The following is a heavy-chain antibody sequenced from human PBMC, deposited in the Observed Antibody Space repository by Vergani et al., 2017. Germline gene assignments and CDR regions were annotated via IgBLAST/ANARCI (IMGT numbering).Heavy chain of an antibody. J-gene: IGHJ4*02. CDR3: ARDKADGDYRLADY. Sequence: QVQLQESGPGLVKPSQTLSLTCTVSGGSISSGGYYWSWIRQHPGKGLEWIGYIYYSGSTYYNPSLKSRVTISVDTSKNQFSLKMSSVTAADTAVYYCARDKADGDYRLADYWGQGTLVTVSS. CDR2: IYYSGST. V-gene: IGHV4-31*03. D-gene: IGHD4-17*01. CDR1: GGSISSGGYY.